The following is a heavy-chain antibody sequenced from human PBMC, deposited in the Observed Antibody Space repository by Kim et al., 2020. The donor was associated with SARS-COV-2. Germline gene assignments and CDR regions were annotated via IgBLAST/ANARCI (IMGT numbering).Heavy chain of an antibody. Sequence: SETLSLTCTVSGGSISSGSYYWSWIRQPAGKGLEWIGRIYTSGSTNYNPSLKSRVTISVDTSKNQFSLKLSSVTAADTAVYYCARDWANWGQGTMVTVSS. CDR1: GGSISSGSYY. CDR3: ARDWAN. CDR2: IYTSGST. D-gene: IGHD3-16*01. J-gene: IGHJ4*02. V-gene: IGHV4-61*02.